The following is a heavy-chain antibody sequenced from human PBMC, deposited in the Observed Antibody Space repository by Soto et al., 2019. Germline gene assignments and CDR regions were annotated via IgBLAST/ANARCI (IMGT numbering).Heavy chain of an antibody. CDR1: GDSVSVNIAA. CDR2: TYYRSKWYN. D-gene: IGHD6-19*01. V-gene: IGHV6-1*01. CDR3: AREGPSYSSGWNTYDY. Sequence: PSQTLSLTCAISGDSVSVNIAAWNLIRQSPSIGLEWLGRTYYRSKWYNDYAVSVKSRITINPDTSKNQFSLQLNSVTPEDTAVYYCAREGPSYSSGWNTYDYWGQGTLVTVSS. J-gene: IGHJ4*02.